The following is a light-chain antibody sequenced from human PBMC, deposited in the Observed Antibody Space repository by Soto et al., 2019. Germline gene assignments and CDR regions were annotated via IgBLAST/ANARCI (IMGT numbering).Light chain of an antibody. CDR1: QSVSSN. CDR2: GAS. J-gene: IGKJ2*01. V-gene: IGKV3-15*01. Sequence: DTVMTQSPATLSVSPGERATLSCRASQSVSSNLAWYQQKPGQAPRLLIYGASTRATGIPARFGGSGSGAEVTRTSSRLQAEDFAVYYCQQYNNWPPYTFGQGTKLEIK. CDR3: QQYNNWPPYT.